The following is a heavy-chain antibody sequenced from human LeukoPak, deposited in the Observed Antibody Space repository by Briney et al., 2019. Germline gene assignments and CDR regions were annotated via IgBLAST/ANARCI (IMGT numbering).Heavy chain of an antibody. D-gene: IGHD3-10*01. J-gene: IGHJ4*02. CDR1: GFTVSGNY. CDR3: ARDMVRGHPAFDY. Sequence: GGSLRLSCAVSGFTVSGNYMSWVRQAPGKGLVWVSRISNDATITTYADSVKGRFTISRGNAKNTLHLQMNSLRAEDTAVYYCARDMVRGHPAFDYWGQGTLVSVSS. CDR2: ISNDATIT. V-gene: IGHV3-74*03.